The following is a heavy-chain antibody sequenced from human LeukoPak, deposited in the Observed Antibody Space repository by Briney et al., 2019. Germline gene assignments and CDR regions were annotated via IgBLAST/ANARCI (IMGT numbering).Heavy chain of an antibody. CDR3: ARAGYRYTVLFDY. CDR2: IYTSGST. Sequence: SETLSLTCTVSGGSISSGSYYWSWIRQPAGKGLEWIGRIYTSGSTNHNPSLKSRVTISVDTSKNQFSLKLSSVTAADTAVYYCARAGYRYTVLFDYWGQGTLVTVSS. D-gene: IGHD3-16*02. V-gene: IGHV4-61*02. CDR1: GGSISSGSYY. J-gene: IGHJ4*02.